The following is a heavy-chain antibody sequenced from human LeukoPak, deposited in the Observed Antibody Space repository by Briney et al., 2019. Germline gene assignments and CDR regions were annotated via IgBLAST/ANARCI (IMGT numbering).Heavy chain of an antibody. CDR2: INPNSGGT. D-gene: IGHD5-18*01. CDR3: ARVSGIQLWLGNDAFDI. CDR1: GYTFTGYY. Sequence: ASVKVSCKASGYTFTGYYMHWVRQAPGQGLEWMGWINPNSGGTNYAQKFQGRVTMTRDTSISTAYMELSSLRSDDTAVYYCARVSGIQLWLGNDAFDIWGQGTMVTVSS. V-gene: IGHV1-2*02. J-gene: IGHJ3*02.